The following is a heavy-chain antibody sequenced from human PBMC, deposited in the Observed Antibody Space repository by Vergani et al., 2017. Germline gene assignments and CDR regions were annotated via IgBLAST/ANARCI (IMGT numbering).Heavy chain of an antibody. V-gene: IGHV2-26*01. J-gene: IGHJ5*02. CDR1: GFSLSTRGMR. CDR3: ARGTEQQLVLYWFDP. CDR2: IFSNDEK. D-gene: IGHD6-13*01. Sequence: QVTLTESGPALVKPTQTLTLTCTCSGFSLSTRGMRVSWIRQPPGKALEWLAHIFSNDEKSYSTSLKSRLTISKDTSKSQVVLTMTNMDPVDTATYYCARGTEQQLVLYWFDPWGQGTLVTVSS.